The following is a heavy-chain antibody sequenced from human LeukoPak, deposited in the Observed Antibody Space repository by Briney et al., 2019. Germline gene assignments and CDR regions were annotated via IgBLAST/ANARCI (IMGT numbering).Heavy chain of an antibody. D-gene: IGHD4/OR15-4a*01. CDR1: GYTFTAYY. V-gene: IGHV1-2*02. CDR2: INPDSGDT. Sequence: ASVKVSCKASGYTFTAYYIHWVRQAPGQGLEWMGWINPDSGDTNYAQRFQGRVTMTRDTSITTGYMELSRLKSDDTAVYYCARRAGAYSHPYDYWGQGTLVTVSS. CDR3: ARRAGAYSHPYDY. J-gene: IGHJ4*02.